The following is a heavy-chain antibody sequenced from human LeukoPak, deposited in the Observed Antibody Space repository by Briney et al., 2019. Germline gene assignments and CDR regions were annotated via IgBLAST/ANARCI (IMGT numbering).Heavy chain of an antibody. CDR2: IYHSGST. J-gene: IGHJ4*02. V-gene: IGHV4-4*02. CDR3: ASRDDYGDYLFDY. CDR1: GGSISSSNW. D-gene: IGHD4-17*01. Sequence: SGTLSLTCAVSGGSISSSNWWSWVRQPPGKGLEWIGEIYHSGSTNYNPSLKSRVTISVDKSKNLFSLKLSSVTAADTAVYYCASRDDYGDYLFDYWGQGTLVTVSS.